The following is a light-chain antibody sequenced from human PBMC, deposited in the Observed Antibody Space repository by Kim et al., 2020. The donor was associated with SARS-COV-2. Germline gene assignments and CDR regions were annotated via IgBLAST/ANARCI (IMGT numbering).Light chain of an antibody. J-gene: IGKJ1*01. Sequence: SALSASVGDRVTITCRASQSISSWLAWYQQKPGKAPKLLIYDASSLESGVPSRFSGSGSGTEFTLTISSLQPDDFATYYCQQFWTFGQGTKVDIK. V-gene: IGKV1-5*01. CDR2: DAS. CDR3: QQFWT. CDR1: QSISSW.